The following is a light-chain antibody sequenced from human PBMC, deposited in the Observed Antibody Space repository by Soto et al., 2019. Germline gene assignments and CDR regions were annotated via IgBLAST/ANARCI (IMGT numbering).Light chain of an antibody. CDR3: QDYGSSPPYT. CDR1: QSVSSSY. J-gene: IGKJ2*01. V-gene: IGKV3-20*01. CDR2: GAS. Sequence: EIVLTQSPGTLSLSPGERATLSCRASQSVSSSYLAWYQQKPGQAPRLLIYGASSRATGIPDRFSGSGSGTDLTLTISRLEPEDFAVYYCQDYGSSPPYTFGQGTKLEIK.